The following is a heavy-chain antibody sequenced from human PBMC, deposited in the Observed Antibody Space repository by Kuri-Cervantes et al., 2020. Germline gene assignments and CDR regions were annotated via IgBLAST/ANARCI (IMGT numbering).Heavy chain of an antibody. CDR3: TTEVYYDSSGYYYRHRWFDP. CDR2: IKSKTDGGTT. D-gene: IGHD3-22*01. CDR1: GFTFSNYA. V-gene: IGHV3-15*01. J-gene: IGHJ5*02. Sequence: GESLKISCAASGFTFSNYAMSWVRQAPGKGLEWVGRIKSKTDGGTTDYAAPVKGRFTISRDDSKNTLYLQMNSLKTEDTAVYYCTTEVYYDSSGYYYRHRWFDPWGQGTLVTVSS.